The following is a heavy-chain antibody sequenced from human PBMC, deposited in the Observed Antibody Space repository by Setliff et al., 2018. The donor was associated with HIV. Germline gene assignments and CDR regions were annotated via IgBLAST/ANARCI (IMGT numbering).Heavy chain of an antibody. J-gene: IGHJ6*03. CDR3: ARATQLRSGVVDPAAKYFYYYMDV. V-gene: IGHV3-11*04. CDR2: ISTSGGTI. Sequence: GGSLRLSCAASGFTFSDYYMNWIRQAPGKGLEWVSYISTSGGTIYYTDSVRGRFTISRDNAKNSLYLQINSLRAEDTAVYYCARATQLRSGVVDPAAKYFYYYMDVWGKGTTVTVSS. CDR1: GFTFSDYY. D-gene: IGHD2-2*01.